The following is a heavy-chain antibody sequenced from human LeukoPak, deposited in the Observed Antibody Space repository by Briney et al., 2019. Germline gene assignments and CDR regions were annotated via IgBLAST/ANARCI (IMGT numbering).Heavy chain of an antibody. V-gene: IGHV1-8*01. CDR1: GYTFTSYD. Sequence: ASVTVSCKASGYTFTSYDINWVRQATGQGLEWMGWMNPNSGNTGYAQKFQGRVTMTRNTSISTAYMELRSLRSDDTAVYYCARAIRVGWLQFDYFDYWGQGTLVTVSS. D-gene: IGHD5-24*01. CDR2: MNPNSGNT. J-gene: IGHJ4*02. CDR3: ARAIRVGWLQFDYFDY.